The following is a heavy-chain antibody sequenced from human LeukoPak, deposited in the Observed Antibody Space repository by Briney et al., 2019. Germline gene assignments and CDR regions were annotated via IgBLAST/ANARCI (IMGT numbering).Heavy chain of an antibody. Sequence: GGSLRLSCAASGFTFSSYAMHWVRQAPGKGLEWVAVISYDGSNKYYADSVKGRFTISRDNSKNTLFLHMSSLRPEDTAVYYCAKVFRSSDLFVSDYWGQGTLVTVSS. V-gene: IGHV3-30-3*01. CDR2: ISYDGSNK. J-gene: IGHJ4*02. D-gene: IGHD6-19*01. CDR3: AKVFRSSDLFVSDY. CDR1: GFTFSSYA.